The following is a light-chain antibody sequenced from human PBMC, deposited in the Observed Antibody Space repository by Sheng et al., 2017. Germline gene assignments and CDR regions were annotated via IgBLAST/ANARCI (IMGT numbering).Light chain of an antibody. CDR2: GNT. CDR3: ATWDDSLSGQV. V-gene: IGLV1-40*01. CDR1: SSNIGAGYH. Sequence: QSVLTQPPSVSGAPGQRVTISCTGSSSNIGAGYHVHWYQQLPGTAPKLLIYGNTNRPSGVPDRFSGSRSGTSASLAISGLRSEDEADYYCATWDDSLSGQVFGGGTKVTVL. J-gene: IGLJ3*02.